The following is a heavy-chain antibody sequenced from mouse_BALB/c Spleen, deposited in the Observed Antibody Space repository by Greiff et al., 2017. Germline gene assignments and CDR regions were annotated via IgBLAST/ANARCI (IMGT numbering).Heavy chain of an antibody. J-gene: IGHJ3*01. CDR1: GFTFSSYA. D-gene: IGHD2-3*01. CDR2: ISSGGST. Sequence: EVQVVESGGGLVKPGGSLKLSCAASGFTFSSYAMSWVRQTPEKRLEWVASISSGGSTYYPDSVKGRFTISRDNARNILYLQMSSLRSEDTAMYYCARGYDGYYWFAYWGQGTLVTVSA. CDR3: ARGYDGYYWFAY. V-gene: IGHV5-6-5*01.